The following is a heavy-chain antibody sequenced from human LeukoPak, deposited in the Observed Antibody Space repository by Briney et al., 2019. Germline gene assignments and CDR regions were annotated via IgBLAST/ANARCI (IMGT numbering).Heavy chain of an antibody. CDR3: ARVFLTYSGYDLNFFDS. CDR1: GLSFRNYS. V-gene: IGHV3-21*01. Sequence: GGSLRLSCAASGLSFRNYSMSWVRQAPGKGLDWASSITILGTYTYFADSLKGRFTMSRDNANNSQYLQMNSLRGEDTAVYYCARVFLTYSGYDLNFFDSWGQGALVAVSP. D-gene: IGHD5-12*01. CDR2: ITILGTYT. J-gene: IGHJ4*02.